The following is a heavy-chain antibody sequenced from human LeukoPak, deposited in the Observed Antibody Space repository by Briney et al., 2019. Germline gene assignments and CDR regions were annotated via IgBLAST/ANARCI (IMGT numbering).Heavy chain of an antibody. J-gene: IGHJ6*02. V-gene: IGHV4-39*01. CDR3: ARGAGTEYGMDV. CDR1: GGSISSSSYC. CDR2: IYYSGST. D-gene: IGHD6-19*01. Sequence: SETLSLTCTVSGGSISSSSYCWGWIRQPPGKGLEWIGSIYYSGSTYYNPSLKSRVTISVDTSKNQFSLQLSSVAAADTAVYYCARGAGTEYGMDVWGQGTTVTVSS.